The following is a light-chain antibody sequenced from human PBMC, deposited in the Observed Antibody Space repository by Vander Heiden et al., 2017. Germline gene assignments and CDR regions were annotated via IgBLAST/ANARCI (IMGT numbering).Light chain of an antibody. CDR3: QQSDSNSYT. J-gene: IGKJ2*01. CDR1: QSISNY. CDR2: AAS. Sequence: DIQMTQSPSSLSASVGDRVTITCRASQSISNYLNWYQQKPGKAPKLLIYAASSLQSGVPSRFSGSGSGTDFTLTISSLQPEDFATYYCQQSDSNSYTCGQGTKLEIK. V-gene: IGKV1-39*01.